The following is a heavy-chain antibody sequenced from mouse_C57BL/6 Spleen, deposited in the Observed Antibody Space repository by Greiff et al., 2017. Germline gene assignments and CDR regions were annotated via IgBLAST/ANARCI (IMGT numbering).Heavy chain of an antibody. Sequence: QVQLQQPGAELMKPGASVKLSCKATGYTFTGYWIEWVKQRPGHGLEWNGEILPGSGSTNYNEKFKGKATFTADTSSNTAYMQSSSLTTADSAIYYCARDGGSPFAGWGQGTLVTVSA. D-gene: IGHD1-1*01. CDR3: ARDGGSPFAG. V-gene: IGHV1-9*01. J-gene: IGHJ3*01. CDR1: GYTFTGYW. CDR2: ILPGSGST.